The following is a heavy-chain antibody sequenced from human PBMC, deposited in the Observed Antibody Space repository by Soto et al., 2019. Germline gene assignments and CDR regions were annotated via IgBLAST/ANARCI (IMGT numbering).Heavy chain of an antibody. CDR1: GYTFSTYG. CDR2: ISVYNGNT. D-gene: IGHD6-6*01. CDR3: ARDHLAPRPGWFDP. V-gene: IGHV1-18*01. J-gene: IGHJ5*02. Sequence: QVQLVQSGAEVKKPGASVTVSCTASGYTFSTYGLNWVRQAPGQGLEWMGWISVYNGNTNYAQKFQGRVTMTTDTFTNTAHMELRSLRSDDSAVYYCARDHLAPRPGWFDPWGKGTLVTVSS.